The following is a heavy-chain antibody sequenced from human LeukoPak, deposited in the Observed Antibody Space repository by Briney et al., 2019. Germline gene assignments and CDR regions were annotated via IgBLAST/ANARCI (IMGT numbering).Heavy chain of an antibody. CDR1: GGSISSGDYY. J-gene: IGHJ4*02. D-gene: IGHD1-26*01. CDR2: IYYSGST. CDR3: ARDQALGGSYTPLVYFDY. V-gene: IGHV4-30-4*08. Sequence: PSETLSLTCTVSGGSISSGDYYWSWIRQPPGKGLEWIGYIYYSGSTYNNPSLKSRVTISVDTSKNQFSLKLSSVTAADTAGYYCARDQALGGSYTPLVYFDYWGQGTLVTVSS.